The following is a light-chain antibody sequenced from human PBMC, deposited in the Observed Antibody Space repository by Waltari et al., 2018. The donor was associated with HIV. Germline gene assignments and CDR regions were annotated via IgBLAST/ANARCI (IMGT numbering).Light chain of an antibody. CDR3: AAWDDSLSGLQYV. CDR2: RNN. Sequence: QSVLTQPPSASGTPGQRVTISCSGSSSNIGSNYVYWYQQLPGTAPKLLIYRNNQRPSGVPDRFSGSKSGTSASLAISGLRSEDEADYYCAAWDDSLSGLQYVFGTGTKVTVL. CDR1: SSNIGSNY. J-gene: IGLJ1*01. V-gene: IGLV1-47*01.